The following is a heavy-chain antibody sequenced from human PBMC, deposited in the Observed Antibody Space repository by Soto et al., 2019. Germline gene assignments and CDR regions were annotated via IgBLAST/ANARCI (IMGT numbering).Heavy chain of an antibody. D-gene: IGHD6-19*01. CDR1: GFTFSSYG. V-gene: IGHV3-30*18. J-gene: IGHJ4*02. Sequence: QVPLVESGGGVVQPGRSLRLSCAASGFTFSSYGMHWVRQAPGKGLEWVAVISYDGSNKYYADSVKGRFTISRDNSKNTLYLQMNSLRAEDTAVYYCAKGYSSGWYDYWGQGTLVTVSS. CDR3: AKGYSSGWYDY. CDR2: ISYDGSNK.